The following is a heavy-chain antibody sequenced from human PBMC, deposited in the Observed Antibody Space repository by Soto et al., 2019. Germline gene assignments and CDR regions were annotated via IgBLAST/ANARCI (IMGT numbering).Heavy chain of an antibody. J-gene: IGHJ4*02. V-gene: IGHV3-23*01. CDR1: GFTFSRYA. CDR2: ITGSGDTT. D-gene: IGHD2-15*01. Sequence: GGSLRLSCAASGFTFSRYAMSWVRQAPGKGLEWVSGITGSGDTTNYADSVKGRFTISRDNSKNTLYLQLNTLRAEDTAIYYCAKAHLGYCSGDNCYFDSWGQGNLVTVSS. CDR3: AKAHLGYCSGDNCYFDS.